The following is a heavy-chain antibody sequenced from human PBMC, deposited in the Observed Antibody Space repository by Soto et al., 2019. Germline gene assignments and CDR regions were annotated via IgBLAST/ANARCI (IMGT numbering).Heavy chain of an antibody. CDR1: GFTFDDYA. CDR2: ISWNSGSI. J-gene: IGHJ4*02. D-gene: IGHD3-16*02. Sequence: GGSLRLSCAASGFTFDDYAMHWVRQAPGKGLEWVSGISWNSGSIGYADSVKGRFTISRDNAKNSLYLQMNSLRAEDTALYYCAKDILPGNMITFGGVIVTTPGGFDYWGQGTLVTVSS. CDR3: AKDILPGNMITFGGVIVTTPGGFDY. V-gene: IGHV3-9*01.